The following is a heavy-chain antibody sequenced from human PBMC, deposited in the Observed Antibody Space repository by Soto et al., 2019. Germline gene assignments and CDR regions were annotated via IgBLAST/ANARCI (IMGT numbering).Heavy chain of an antibody. Sequence: SGPTLVNPTQTLTLTCTSAGFSLSTSGVGVGWILQSPGKALEWLALIYWDDDTRYSPSLKSRVTITKDNSKNQVVLTMTNVDPEDAGTYFCVHRPSSTWHFDYWGQGALVTSPQ. V-gene: IGHV2-5*02. CDR2: IYWDDDT. D-gene: IGHD6-13*01. J-gene: IGHJ4*02. CDR1: GFSLSTSGVG. CDR3: VHRPSSTWHFDY.